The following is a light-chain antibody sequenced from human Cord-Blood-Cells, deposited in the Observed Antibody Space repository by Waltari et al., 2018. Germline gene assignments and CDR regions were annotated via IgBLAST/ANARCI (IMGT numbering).Light chain of an antibody. CDR3: QSYDSSLSGYV. CDR2: GNS. J-gene: IGLJ1*01. Sequence: QSVLTQPPSVSGAHGQRVTISCTGSRPNIGAGYDVHWYQQLPGTAPKLLIYGNSNRPSGVPDRFSGSKSGTSASLAITGLQAEDEADYYCQSYDSSLSGYVFGTGTKVTVL. CDR1: RPNIGAGYD. V-gene: IGLV1-40*01.